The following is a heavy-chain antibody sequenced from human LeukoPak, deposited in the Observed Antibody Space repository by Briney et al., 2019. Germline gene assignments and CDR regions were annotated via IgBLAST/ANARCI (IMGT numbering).Heavy chain of an antibody. CDR3: ARVPAATVSFDP. CDR1: GYTFTSYD. Sequence: ASVKVSCKASGYTFTSYDINWVRQATGQGLEWMGWMNPNSGNTGYAQKFQGRVTITRNTSISTAYMELSSPRSEDTAVYYCARVPAATVSFDPWGQGTLVTVSS. CDR2: MNPNSGNT. V-gene: IGHV1-8*03. J-gene: IGHJ5*02. D-gene: IGHD2-2*01.